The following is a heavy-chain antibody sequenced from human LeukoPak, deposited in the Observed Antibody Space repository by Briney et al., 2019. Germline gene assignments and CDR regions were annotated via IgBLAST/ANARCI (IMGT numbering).Heavy chain of an antibody. V-gene: IGHV1-46*01. Sequence: ASVKVSCKAPGYTFTSYYMHWVRQAPGQGLEWMGIINPSGGSTSYAQKFQGRVTMTRDTSTSTVYMELSSLRSEDTAVYYCARDLGEYASHDYWGQGTLVTVSS. CDR1: GYTFTSYY. J-gene: IGHJ4*02. CDR2: INPSGGST. CDR3: ARDLGEYASHDY. D-gene: IGHD3-10*01.